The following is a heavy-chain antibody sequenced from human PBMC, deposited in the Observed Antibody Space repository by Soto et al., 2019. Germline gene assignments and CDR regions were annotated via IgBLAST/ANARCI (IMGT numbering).Heavy chain of an antibody. V-gene: IGHV4-59*01. CDR1: GGSIMSYS. Sequence: AETLSLTCTVSGGSIMSYSWIWSGHPPFKGREWIGYISDTGNTYYNPSLKSRLTISADPSKNQFSLRLTSVTAADTAVYYCARDRFTMIRGVIRKWWSDPWGQGILVTVSS. D-gene: IGHD3-10*01. CDR2: ISDTGNT. J-gene: IGHJ5*02. CDR3: ARDRFTMIRGVIRKWWSDP.